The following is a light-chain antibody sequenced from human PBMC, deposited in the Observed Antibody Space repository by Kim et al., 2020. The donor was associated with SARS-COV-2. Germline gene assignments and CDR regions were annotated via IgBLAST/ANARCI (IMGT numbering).Light chain of an antibody. CDR1: QDINSF. CDR2: DAS. J-gene: IGKJ5*01. V-gene: IGKV1-33*01. CDR3: QQHDNLPIT. Sequence: DIQMTQSPAPLSASVGDRVTITCQASQDINSFINWYQQTPGKAPKLLMYDASNLETGVPSRFSGSGSGTHFTFTISSLQPEDIATYYCQQHDNLPITFGQGTRLEIK.